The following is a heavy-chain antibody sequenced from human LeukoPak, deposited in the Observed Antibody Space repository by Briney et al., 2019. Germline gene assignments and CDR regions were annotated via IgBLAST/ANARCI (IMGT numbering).Heavy chain of an antibody. J-gene: IGHJ4*02. V-gene: IGHV3-53*01. CDR2: IYSGGNT. CDR3: ARADYYDSSGYNDY. D-gene: IGHD3-22*01. Sequence: GGSLRLSCAASGFTVSSNYMSWVRQAPGKGLEWVSVIYSGGNTYYADSVKGRFTISRDNSTNTLYLQMTSLRAEDTAVYYCARADYYDSSGYNDYRGQGTLVTVSS. CDR1: GFTVSSNY.